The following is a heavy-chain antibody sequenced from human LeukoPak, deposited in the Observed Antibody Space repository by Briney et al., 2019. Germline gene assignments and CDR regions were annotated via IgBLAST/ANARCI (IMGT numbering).Heavy chain of an antibody. Sequence: PSETLSLTCTVSGGSLGSYFWSWIRQSPGKGLEWIGYVYSSGFTDYNPSLKSRVTISVATFTNQFSLSPRSVTAADTALYYCARHHGSWTDWYFDLWGRGTLVIVSP. V-gene: IGHV4-59*08. CDR3: ARHHGSWTDWYFDL. CDR2: VYSSGFT. CDR1: GGSLGSYF. D-gene: IGHD6-13*01. J-gene: IGHJ2*01.